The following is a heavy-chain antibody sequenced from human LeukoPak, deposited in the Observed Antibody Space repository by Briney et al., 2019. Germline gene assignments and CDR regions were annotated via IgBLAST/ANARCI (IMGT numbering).Heavy chain of an antibody. CDR1: GLTFRKYG. J-gene: IGHJ4*02. CDR2: ISYDGSHK. V-gene: IGHV3-33*03. D-gene: IGHD2-15*01. Sequence: GGSLRLSCAASGLTFRKYGMHWVRQAPGKGLEWVAVISYDGSHKYYADSVKGRFTISRDDSKNTLYLQMNSLTAEDTAVYYCATDGPPGEVVGATFDLWGQGTLVTVSS. CDR3: ATDGPPGEVVGATFDL.